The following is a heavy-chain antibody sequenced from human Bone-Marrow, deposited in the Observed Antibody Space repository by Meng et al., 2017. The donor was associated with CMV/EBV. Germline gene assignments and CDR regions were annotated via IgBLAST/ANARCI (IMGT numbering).Heavy chain of an antibody. V-gene: IGHV3-7*01. CDR2: IKQDGSEK. CDR3: ARVRQGVVLPENYYFYGMDV. D-gene: IGHD3-3*01. Sequence: GESLKIPCSASGITFSSYAMSWVRQAPGKGPEWVANIKQDGSEKYSVDSVKGRFTISRDNVKNSLYLQMNSLRAEDTAVYCCARVRQGVVLPENYYFYGMDVWGQGTTVTVSS. CDR1: GITFSSYA. J-gene: IGHJ6*02.